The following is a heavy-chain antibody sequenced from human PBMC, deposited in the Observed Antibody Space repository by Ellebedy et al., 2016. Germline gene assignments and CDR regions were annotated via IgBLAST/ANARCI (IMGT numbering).Heavy chain of an antibody. CDR3: AKGGPTLEPYYYYYGMDV. J-gene: IGHJ6*02. CDR2: ISWNSGSI. V-gene: IGHV3-9*01. D-gene: IGHD1-14*01. CDR1: GFTFDDYA. Sequence: GGSLRLSCAASGFTFDDYAMHWVRQAPGKGLEWVSGISWNSGSIGYADSVKGRFTISRDNAKNSLYLQMNSLRAEDTALYYCAKGGPTLEPYYYYYGMDVWGQGTTVTVSS.